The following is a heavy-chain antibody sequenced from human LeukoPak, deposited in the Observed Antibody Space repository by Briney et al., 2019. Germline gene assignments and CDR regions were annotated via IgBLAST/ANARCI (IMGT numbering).Heavy chain of an antibody. CDR3: ARLRYGSGNYYYYYMDV. CDR2: MNPNSGNT. CDR1: GYTFTSYD. Sequence: GASVKVSCKASGYTFTSYDINWVRQATGQGLEWMGWMNPNSGNTGYAQKFQGRVTMTRNTSISTAYMELSSLRSEDTAVYYCARLRYGSGNYYYYYMDVWGKGTTVTISS. J-gene: IGHJ6*03. D-gene: IGHD3-10*01. V-gene: IGHV1-8*01.